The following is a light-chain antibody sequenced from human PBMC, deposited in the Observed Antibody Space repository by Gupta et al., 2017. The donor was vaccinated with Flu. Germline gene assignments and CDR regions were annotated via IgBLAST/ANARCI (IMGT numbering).Light chain of an antibody. CDR1: SSDVGYINH. V-gene: IGLV2-8*01. J-gene: IGLJ1*01. Sequence: QSALTQPPSASGSPGQSVTIPCTGTSSDVGYINHVSWYQQHPGKAPKLIIYEVNKRPSGLPDRFSGSKSGNTASLTVSGLQAEDEADYYCSSYAGSNNFVFGTGTKVTVL. CDR2: EVN. CDR3: SSYAGSNNFV.